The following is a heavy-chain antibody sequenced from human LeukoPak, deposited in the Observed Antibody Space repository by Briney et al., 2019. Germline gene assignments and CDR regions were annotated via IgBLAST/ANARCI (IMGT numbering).Heavy chain of an antibody. CDR2: ISYDGSNK. J-gene: IGHJ4*02. CDR3: ARDRDSSGWYEGFDY. V-gene: IGHV3-30-3*01. Sequence: GGSLRLSCAASGFTFSSSAMHWVHQAPDKGLEWVAVISYDGSNKYYADSVKGRFTISRDNSKNTLYLQMNSLRADDTAVYYCARDRDSSGWYEGFDYWGQGTLVTVSS. D-gene: IGHD6-19*01. CDR1: GFTFSSSA.